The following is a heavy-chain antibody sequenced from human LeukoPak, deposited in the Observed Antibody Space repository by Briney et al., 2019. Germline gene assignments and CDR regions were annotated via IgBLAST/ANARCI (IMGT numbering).Heavy chain of an antibody. Sequence: GGSLRLSCAASGFTFSSYSMNWVRQAPGKGLEWVSSISSSSSYIYYADSVKGRFTISRDNAKNSLYLQMNSLRAEDTAVYYCARVCGGDCSIDYWGQGTLVTVSS. CDR1: GFTFSSYS. J-gene: IGHJ4*02. CDR2: ISSSSSYI. D-gene: IGHD2-21*02. V-gene: IGHV3-21*01. CDR3: ARVCGGDCSIDY.